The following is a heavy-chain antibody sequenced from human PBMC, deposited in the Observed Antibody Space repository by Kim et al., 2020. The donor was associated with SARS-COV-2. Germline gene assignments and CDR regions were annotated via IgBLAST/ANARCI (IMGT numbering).Heavy chain of an antibody. V-gene: IGHV3-30*02. Sequence: YAGSVKGRFTLARDNAKNTLYLQMNSLRAEDTAVYYCAKDGMDYYYGMDVWGQGTTVTVSS. CDR3: AKDGMDYYYGMDV. J-gene: IGHJ6*02. D-gene: IGHD1-26*01.